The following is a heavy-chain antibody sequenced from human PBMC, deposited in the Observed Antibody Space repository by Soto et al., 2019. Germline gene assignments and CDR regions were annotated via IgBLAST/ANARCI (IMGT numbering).Heavy chain of an antibody. Sequence: GGSLRLSCTGSGFTFSSYAMHWVRLAPGKGREWVAVVSYDGSIENYADSVRGRFTISRDNSKNTVFLQMNSLRVEDTAVYYCAKDLYYYDFSLDDSWGQGTLVTVSS. J-gene: IGHJ5*02. D-gene: IGHD3-16*01. CDR3: AKDLYYYDFSLDDS. V-gene: IGHV3-30*04. CDR2: VSYDGSIE. CDR1: GFTFSSYA.